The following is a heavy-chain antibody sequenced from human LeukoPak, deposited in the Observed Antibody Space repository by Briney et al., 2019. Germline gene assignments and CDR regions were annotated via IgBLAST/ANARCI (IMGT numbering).Heavy chain of an antibody. D-gene: IGHD3-3*01. V-gene: IGHV1-2*02. CDR2: INPNSGGT. CDR1: GYTFTGYY. Sequence: VASVKVSCKASGYTFTGYYMHWVRQAPGQGLEWMGWINPNSGGTNYAQKFQGRVTMTRDTSISTAYMELSRLRPDDTAVYYCARDREDDFWSGSHFDYWGQGTLVTVSS. CDR3: ARDREDDFWSGSHFDY. J-gene: IGHJ4*02.